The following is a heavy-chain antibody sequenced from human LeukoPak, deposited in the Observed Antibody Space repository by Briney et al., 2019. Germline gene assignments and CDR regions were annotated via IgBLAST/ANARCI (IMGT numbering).Heavy chain of an antibody. V-gene: IGHV3-30*04. CDR2: ISYDGSNK. J-gene: IGHJ4*02. CDR3: ARDSPVPQLFYFDY. Sequence: QPGGSLRLSCAASGFTFSSYAMHWVRQAPGKGLEWVAVISYDGSNKYYADSVKGRFTISRDNSKNTLYLQMNSLRAEDTAVYYCARDSPVPQLFYFDYWGRGTLVTVSS. D-gene: IGHD3-10*01. CDR1: GFTFSSYA.